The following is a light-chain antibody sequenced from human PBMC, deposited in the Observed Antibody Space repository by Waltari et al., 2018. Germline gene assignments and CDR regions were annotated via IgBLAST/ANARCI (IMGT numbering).Light chain of an antibody. V-gene: IGLV2-14*03. J-gene: IGLJ3*02. Sequence: QSALTQPASVSGSLGQSVTISCTGSTSDLGAYDYVSWYQQHPGKTPKLLIYDVSSRPSGVSTRFSGSKFGNTASLTISGLQSEDEGEYYCSACTTTSTPRVFGGGTKVTVL. CDR3: SACTTTSTPRV. CDR2: DVS. CDR1: TSDLGAYDY.